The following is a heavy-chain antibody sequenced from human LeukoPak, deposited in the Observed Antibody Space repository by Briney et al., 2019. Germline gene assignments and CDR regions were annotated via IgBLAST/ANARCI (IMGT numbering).Heavy chain of an antibody. J-gene: IGHJ6*02. Sequence: GGSLRLSCAASGFAFSTYTMNWVRQAPGKGLEWVSSISSSNTYIYYADSVRGRFTVSRDNAKNSLYLQMNSLRAEDTAVYYCAKAVPYCSSTSCYAGYYYGMDVWGQGTTVTVSS. D-gene: IGHD2-2*01. CDR2: ISSSNTYI. V-gene: IGHV3-21*04. CDR3: AKAVPYCSSTSCYAGYYYGMDV. CDR1: GFAFSTYT.